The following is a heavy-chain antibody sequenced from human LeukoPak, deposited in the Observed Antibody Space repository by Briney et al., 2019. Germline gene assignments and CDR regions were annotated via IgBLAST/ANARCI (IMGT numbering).Heavy chain of an antibody. J-gene: IGHJ6*03. D-gene: IGHD2-8*01. CDR2: FCGSGGIT. CDR1: GFTFSSYA. V-gene: IGHV3-23*01. CDR3: ANGNRCTSPNCLGYYYFYMDV. Sequence: RGSLRLSCSASGFTFSSYAMNWVRQAPGRGLEWVSGFCGSGGITYYADSVKGRFTLSRDNFKNTRYMQNNRLRAPDTAVYYCANGNRCTSPNCLGYYYFYMDVWGKGTTVTVSS.